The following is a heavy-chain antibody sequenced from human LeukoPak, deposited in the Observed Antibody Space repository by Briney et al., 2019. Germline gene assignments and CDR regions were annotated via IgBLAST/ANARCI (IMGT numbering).Heavy chain of an antibody. D-gene: IGHD5-12*01. CDR2: MNPNSGAT. CDR3: ARGGGYDYYFDY. J-gene: IGHJ4*02. Sequence: VASVKVSCKASGYTFTSYDFNWLRQATGQGPEWMGWMNPNSGATGYAQKFQGRVTMTRSASINTAYMELTDLRSEDTAVYYCARGGGYDYYFDYWGQGTLVTVSS. CDR1: GYTFTSYD. V-gene: IGHV1-8*01.